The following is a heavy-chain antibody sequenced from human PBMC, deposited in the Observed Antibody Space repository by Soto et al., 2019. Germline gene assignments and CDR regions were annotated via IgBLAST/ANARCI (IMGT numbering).Heavy chain of an antibody. D-gene: IGHD6-13*01. CDR3: ATAAPETGSCWYFDD. V-gene: IGHV4-61*01. CDR2: IYYSGST. Sequence: SETLSLTCTVSGGSVSSGSYYWSWIRQPPGKGLEWIGYIYYSGSTNYNPSLKSRVTISVDTSKNQFSLKLSSVTAADTAVYYCATAAPETGSCWYFDDWGQGTLVTVSS. CDR1: GGSVSSGSYY. J-gene: IGHJ4*02.